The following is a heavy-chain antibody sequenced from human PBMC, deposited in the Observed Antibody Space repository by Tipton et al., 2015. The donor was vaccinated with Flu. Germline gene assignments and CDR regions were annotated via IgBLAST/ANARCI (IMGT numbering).Heavy chain of an antibody. Sequence: LRLSCTVSGHSISNGYYWGWIRQSPGKGLEWIASFYHSGGTSFNPSLRSRVTVSVDTSKNQFSLKLNSVTAADTAVYYCARDLTTIFGGAFDNWGPGTLVTVSS. V-gene: IGHV4-38-2*02. CDR3: ARDLTTIFGGAFDN. CDR1: GHSISNGYY. D-gene: IGHD3-3*01. J-gene: IGHJ4*02. CDR2: FYHSGGT.